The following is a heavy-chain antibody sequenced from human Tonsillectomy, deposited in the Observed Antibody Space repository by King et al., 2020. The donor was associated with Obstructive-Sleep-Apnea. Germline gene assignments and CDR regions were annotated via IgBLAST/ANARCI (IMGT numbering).Heavy chain of an antibody. CDR3: ARYPVAAAGTWVDY. D-gene: IGHD6-13*01. CDR2: ISSSSSYI. CDR1: GFTFSSYS. V-gene: IGHV3-21*01. J-gene: IGHJ4*02. Sequence: VQLVESGGGLVKPGGSLRLSCAASGFTFSSYSMNWVRQAPGKGLEWVSSISSSSSYIYYADSVKGRFTISRDNAKNSLYLQMNSLRAEDTAMYYCARYPVAAAGTWVDYWGQGTLVTVSS.